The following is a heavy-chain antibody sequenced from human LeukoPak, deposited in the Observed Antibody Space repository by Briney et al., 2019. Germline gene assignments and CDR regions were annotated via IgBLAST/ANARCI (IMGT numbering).Heavy chain of an antibody. Sequence: KPSETLSLTCTVSGGSISSSSYYWGWIRQPPGKGLEWIGSIYYSGSTYYNPSLKSRVTISVDTSKNQFSLKLSSVTAADTAVYYCARETSYRSGLSLFDYWGQGTLVTVSS. J-gene: IGHJ4*02. CDR1: GGSISSSSYY. CDR2: IYYSGST. CDR3: ARETSYRSGLSLFDY. D-gene: IGHD6-19*01. V-gene: IGHV4-39*07.